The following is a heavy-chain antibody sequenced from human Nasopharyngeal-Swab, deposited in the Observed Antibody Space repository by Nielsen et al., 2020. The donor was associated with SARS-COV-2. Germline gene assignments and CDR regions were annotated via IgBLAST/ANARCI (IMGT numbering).Heavy chain of an antibody. CDR2: ISSSGSTI. V-gene: IGHV3-48*03. CDR1: GFTFSSYE. D-gene: IGHD3-22*01. Sequence: GGSLRLSCAASGFTFSSYEMNWVRQAPGKGLEWVSYISSSGSTIYYADSVKGRFTISRDNAKNSLYLQMNSLRAEDTAVYYCVRDDSSPHVGAFDIWGQGTMVTVSS. CDR3: VRDDSSPHVGAFDI. J-gene: IGHJ3*02.